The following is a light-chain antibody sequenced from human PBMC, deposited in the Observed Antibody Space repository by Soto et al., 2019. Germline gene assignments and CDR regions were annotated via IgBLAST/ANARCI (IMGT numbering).Light chain of an antibody. J-gene: IGLJ2*01. V-gene: IGLV2-14*01. Sequence: QSALTQPASVSGSPGQSITISCTGTSSDVGGYNYDSWYQQHPGKAPKLMIYDVSNRPSGVSNRFSGSKSGNMASLTISGLPAEDEADYYCSSYTSSSTPHVVFGGGTKLTVL. CDR1: SSDVGGYNY. CDR2: DVS. CDR3: SSYTSSSTPHVV.